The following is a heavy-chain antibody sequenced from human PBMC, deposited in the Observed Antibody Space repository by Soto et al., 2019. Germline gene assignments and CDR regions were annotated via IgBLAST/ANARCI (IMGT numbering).Heavy chain of an antibody. J-gene: IGHJ4*02. V-gene: IGHV4-4*07. D-gene: IGHD3-3*01. CDR1: GGSISCYY. CDR3: GIDVYDFWSGPLQSNYFNY. Sequence: SETLSLTCTVSGGSISCYYWSWIRQPAGKGLEWIGRMYTSGSNNYNASLKSRGTMSVDKTKNQLSLNLSSVSAADRAGYYCGIDVYDFWSGPLQSNYFNYWGQGSRVTGST. CDR2: MYTSGSN.